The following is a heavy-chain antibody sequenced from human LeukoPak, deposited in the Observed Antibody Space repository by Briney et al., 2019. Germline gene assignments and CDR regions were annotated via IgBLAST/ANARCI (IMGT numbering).Heavy chain of an antibody. Sequence: GGSLRLSCAVSGFTFSTYSMNWVRQAPGKGLEWGAVISYDGSNKYYADSVKGRFTISRDNSKNTLYLQMNSLRAEDTAVYYCAKASGSYFFGAFDIWGQGTMVTVSS. V-gene: IGHV3-30*18. D-gene: IGHD1-26*01. J-gene: IGHJ3*02. CDR1: GFTFSTYS. CDR3: AKASGSYFFGAFDI. CDR2: ISYDGSNK.